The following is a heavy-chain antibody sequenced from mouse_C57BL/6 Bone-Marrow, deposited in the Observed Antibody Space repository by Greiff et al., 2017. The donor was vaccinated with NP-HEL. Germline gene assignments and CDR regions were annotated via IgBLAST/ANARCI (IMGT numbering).Heavy chain of an antibody. CDR1: GYTFTSYW. Sequence: QVHVKQPGAELVKPGSSVKLSCKASGYTFTSYWMDLVKQRPGQGLEWIGNIYPSDSDTNYNQKFKDKATLTVDKSSSTAYMQLSSLTSEDSAVYYCARRNNASSPRYFDVWGTGTTVTVSA. D-gene: IGHD1-1*01. J-gene: IGHJ1*03. CDR2: IYPSDSDT. CDR3: ARRNNASSPRYFDV. V-gene: IGHV1-61*01.